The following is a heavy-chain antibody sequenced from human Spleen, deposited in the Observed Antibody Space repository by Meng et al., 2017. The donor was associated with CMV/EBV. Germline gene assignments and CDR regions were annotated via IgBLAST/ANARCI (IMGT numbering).Heavy chain of an antibody. CDR1: GGTFSSYT. J-gene: IGHJ4*02. CDR3: ARSLKGSTSCYRCFDY. D-gene: IGHD2-2*02. Sequence: SVNVSCKASGGTFSSYTISWVRQAPGQGLEWMGRIIPILGIANYAQKFQGRVTITADKSTSTAYMELSSLRSEDTAVYYCARSLKGSTSCYRCFDYWGQGTLVTVSS. V-gene: IGHV1-69*02. CDR2: IIPILGIA.